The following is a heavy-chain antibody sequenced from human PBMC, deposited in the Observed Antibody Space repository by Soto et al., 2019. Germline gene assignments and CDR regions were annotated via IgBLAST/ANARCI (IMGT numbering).Heavy chain of an antibody. CDR3: ARGDGDYEIGWFDL. Sequence: QVQLQESGPGLVKPSQTLSLTCTVSGGSISSGDYYWSWIRQPPGKGLEWIGYIYYSRSTYYNLSLMSLVTISVYTAKTQFSLKLSFVTASDTAVYYCARGDGDYEIGWFDLWGQGNLVTVAS. CDR2: IYYSRST. CDR1: GGSISSGDYY. D-gene: IGHD4-17*01. J-gene: IGHJ5*02. V-gene: IGHV4-30-4*01.